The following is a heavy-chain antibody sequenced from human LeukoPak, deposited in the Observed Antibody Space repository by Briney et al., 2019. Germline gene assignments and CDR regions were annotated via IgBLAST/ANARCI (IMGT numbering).Heavy chain of an antibody. Sequence: PSETLSLTCTVSGGSISSGDYYWSWIRQPPGKGLEWIGYIYYSGSTYYNPSLKSRVTISVDTSKNQFSLKLSSVTAADTAVYYCAREGSFNWNDGRWGQGTLVTVSS. CDR3: AREGSFNWNDGR. J-gene: IGHJ4*02. V-gene: IGHV4-30-4*01. CDR1: GGSISSGDYY. CDR2: IYYSGST. D-gene: IGHD1-20*01.